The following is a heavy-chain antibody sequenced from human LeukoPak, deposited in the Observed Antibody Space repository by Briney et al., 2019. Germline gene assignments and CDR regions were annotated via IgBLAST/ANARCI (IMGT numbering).Heavy chain of an antibody. V-gene: IGHV3-48*03. CDR1: GFTFSSYE. D-gene: IGHD3-10*01. J-gene: IGHJ4*02. CDR3: ARDKGLLLWFGESLPDYYFDY. Sequence: GGSLRLSCAASGFTFSSYEMNWVRQAPGKGLEWVSYISSSGSTIYYADSVKGRFTISRDNAKNSLYLQMNGLRAEDTAVYYCARDKGLLLWFGESLPDYYFDYWGQGTLVTVSS. CDR2: ISSSGSTI.